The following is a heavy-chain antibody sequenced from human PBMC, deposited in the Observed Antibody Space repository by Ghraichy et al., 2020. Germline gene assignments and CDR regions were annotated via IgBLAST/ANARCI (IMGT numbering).Heavy chain of an antibody. CDR2: IDWDDDK. CDR3: ARTTRYGDYRGLSPDGTFDI. D-gene: IGHD4-17*01. J-gene: IGHJ3*02. V-gene: IGHV2-70*11. CDR1: GFSLSTSGMC. Sequence: SGPTLVKPTQTLTLTCTFSGFSLSTSGMCVSWIRQPPGKALEWLARIDWDDDKYYSTSLKTMLTISKDTSKNQVVLTMTNMDPVDTATYYCARTTRYGDYRGLSPDGTFDIWGQGTMVTVSS.